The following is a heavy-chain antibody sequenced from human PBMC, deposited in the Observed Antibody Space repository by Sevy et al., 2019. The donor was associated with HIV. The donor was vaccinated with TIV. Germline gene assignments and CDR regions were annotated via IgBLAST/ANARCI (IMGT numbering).Heavy chain of an antibody. V-gene: IGHV3-11*04. CDR3: ANAYSGSYSHSYLYALDV. CDR2: ISGTADII. CDR1: GFTFSNYY. D-gene: IGHD1-26*01. Sequence: GGSLRLSCAASGFTFSNYYMIWIRQTPGKGLEWVSHISGTADIISYADSVKGRFTISRDNAKNTVYLEMNSLRNEDTAIYFCANAYSGSYSHSYLYALDVWGQGTTVTVSS. J-gene: IGHJ6*02.